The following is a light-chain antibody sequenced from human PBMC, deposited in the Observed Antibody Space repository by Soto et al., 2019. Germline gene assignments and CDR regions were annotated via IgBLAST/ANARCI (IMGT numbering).Light chain of an antibody. CDR3: SSYRNNNTWV. CDR1: SSDVGGYSY. J-gene: IGLJ7*01. CDR2: EVS. V-gene: IGLV2-14*01. Sequence: QSALTQPASVSGSPGQSITISCTGTSSDVGGYSYVSWYQQHPGKTPKLMIYEVSNRPSGVSHRFSGSKSGNTASLTISGLQTEDEADYYCSSYRNNNTWVFGGGTQLTVL.